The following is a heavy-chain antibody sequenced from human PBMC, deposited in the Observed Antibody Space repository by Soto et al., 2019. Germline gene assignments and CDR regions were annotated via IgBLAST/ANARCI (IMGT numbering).Heavy chain of an antibody. CDR1: GGSFSGYY. Sequence: QVQLQQWGAGLLKPSETLSLTCAVYGGSFSGYYWSWIRQPLGRGLEWIGEINHSGSTYYNPSLTSRVTISVDTSTNHFSLKLTSVTAADAAVYYCARGGIAARLQHWGQGTLVTVSS. V-gene: IGHV4-34*01. D-gene: IGHD6-6*01. CDR3: ARGGIAARLQH. J-gene: IGHJ1*01. CDR2: INHSGST.